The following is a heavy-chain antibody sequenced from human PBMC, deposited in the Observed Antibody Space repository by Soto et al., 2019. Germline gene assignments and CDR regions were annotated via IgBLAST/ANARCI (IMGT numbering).Heavy chain of an antibody. V-gene: IGHV4-31*03. CDR3: ARVSSGYAFDY. J-gene: IGHJ4*02. D-gene: IGHD5-12*01. CDR1: GGSINSGGYY. CDR2: IYYSGST. Sequence: QVQLQESGPGLVKPSQTLSLTCTVSGGSINSGGYYWSWIRQHPGKGLEWIGYIYYSGSTYYNPSLKSRVTISVDTSKNQFSLDLSSVTVADAAVYYCARVSSGYAFDYWGQGTLVTVSS.